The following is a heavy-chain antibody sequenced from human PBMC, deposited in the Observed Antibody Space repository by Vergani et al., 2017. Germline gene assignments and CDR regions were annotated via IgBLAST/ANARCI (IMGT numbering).Heavy chain of an antibody. V-gene: IGHV1-2*02. D-gene: IGHD3-10*01. CDR1: GYTFTGYY. CDR2: INPNSGGT. Sequence: QVQLVQSGAEVKKPGASVKVSCKASGYTFTGYYMHWVRQAPGQGLEWMGWINPNSGGTNYAQQFQGRVTMTRDTSISTAYMELSRLRSDDTAVYYCARGLGAYYGSGSYYTPYDAFDIWGQGTMVTVSS. J-gene: IGHJ3*02. CDR3: ARGLGAYYGSGSYYTPYDAFDI.